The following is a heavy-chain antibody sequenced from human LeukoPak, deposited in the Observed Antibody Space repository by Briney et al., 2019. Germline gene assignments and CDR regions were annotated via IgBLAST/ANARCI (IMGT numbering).Heavy chain of an antibody. CDR3: AKVSVVAGRNAFDI. Sequence: GGSLRLSCAASGFTVSSNYMSWVRQAPGKGLEWVSTISSDGDYTYYADSVKGRFTISRDNSKNMLYLQMNSLRVEDTAIYYCAKVSVVAGRNAFDIWGQGTMVTVSS. D-gene: IGHD3-22*01. J-gene: IGHJ3*02. CDR2: ISSDGDYT. V-gene: IGHV3-23*01. CDR1: GFTVSSNY.